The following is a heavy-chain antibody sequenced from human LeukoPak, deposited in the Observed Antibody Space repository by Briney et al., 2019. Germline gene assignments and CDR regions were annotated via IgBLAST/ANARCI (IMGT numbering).Heavy chain of an antibody. D-gene: IGHD2-21*02. CDR2: INPNSGGT. CDR3: ARVRKVTLDY. CDR1: TXTGXX. V-gene: IGHV1-2*02. Sequence: TXTGXXXHWVRXXXGQGLEWMGWINPNSGGTNYAQKFQGRVTMTRDTSISTAYMELSRLRSDDTAVYYCARVRKVTLDYWGQGTLVTVSS. J-gene: IGHJ4*02.